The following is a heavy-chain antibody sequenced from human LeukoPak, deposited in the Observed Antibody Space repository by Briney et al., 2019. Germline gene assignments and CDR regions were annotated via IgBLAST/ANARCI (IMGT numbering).Heavy chain of an antibody. D-gene: IGHD1-26*01. Sequence: ASVKVSCKVSGYTLTELSMHWVRQAPGKGLEWIGGFDPEDGETIYAQKFQGRVTMTEDTSTDTAYMELSSLRSEDTAVYYCATEVGPTHNMDVWGKGTTVTVSS. J-gene: IGHJ6*03. V-gene: IGHV1-24*01. CDR3: ATEVGPTHNMDV. CDR1: GYTLTELS. CDR2: FDPEDGET.